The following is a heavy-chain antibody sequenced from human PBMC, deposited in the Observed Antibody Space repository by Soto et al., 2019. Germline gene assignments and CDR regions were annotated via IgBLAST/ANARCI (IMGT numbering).Heavy chain of an antibody. J-gene: IGHJ5*02. CDR1: GFTFSSYA. D-gene: IGHD4-17*01. CDR2: ISGSGGST. V-gene: IGHV3-23*01. Sequence: EVQLLESGGHLVQPGGSLRLSCAASGFTFSSYAMSWVRQAPGKGLEWVSTISGSGGSTFYADSVKGRFTISRDNSKNTLYLQMNSLRAEDTAVYYCAKAPHGDYLLNWFDPWGQGTLVTVSS. CDR3: AKAPHGDYLLNWFDP.